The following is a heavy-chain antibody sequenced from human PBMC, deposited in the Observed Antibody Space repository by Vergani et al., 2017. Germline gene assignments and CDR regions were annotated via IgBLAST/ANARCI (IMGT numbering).Heavy chain of an antibody. J-gene: IGHJ4*02. CDR1: GYSFTSYW. Sequence: EVQLVPSGAEVKKPGESLKISCKGSGYSFTSYWIGWVRQMPGKGLEWMGIIYPGDSDTRYSPSFQGQVTISADKSISTAYLQWSSLKASDTAMYYCARLESSGWAGYYFDYWGQGTLVTVSS. V-gene: IGHV5-51*01. CDR3: ARLESSGWAGYYFDY. CDR2: IYPGDSDT. D-gene: IGHD6-19*01.